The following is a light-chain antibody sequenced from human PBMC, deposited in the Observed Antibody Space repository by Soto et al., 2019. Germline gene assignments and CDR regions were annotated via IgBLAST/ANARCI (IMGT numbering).Light chain of an antibody. CDR2: GAS. V-gene: IGKV3-15*01. J-gene: IGKJ4*01. CDR3: QQYTDWPWGT. Sequence: EIVMTQSPATLSLSPGETATLSCRASQSVHSNLAWFQQHPGQAPRLLIYGASSRATGIPVRFSGSGSGTEFTLTISSLQTEDFAVYYCQQYTDWPWGTFXGGTK. CDR1: QSVHSN.